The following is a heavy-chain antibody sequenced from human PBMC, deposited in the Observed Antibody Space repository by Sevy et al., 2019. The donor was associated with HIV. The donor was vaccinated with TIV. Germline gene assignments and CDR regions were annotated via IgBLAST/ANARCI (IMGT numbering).Heavy chain of an antibody. J-gene: IGHJ6*03. CDR3: ARDGVPQGVLIHLDYYYMDV. V-gene: IGHV3-30-3*01. CDR1: GFTFSSYA. CDR2: ISYDGSNK. D-gene: IGHD3-3*01. Sequence: GGSLRLSCAASGFTFSSYAMHWVRQAPGKGLEWVAVISYDGSNKYYADSVKGRFTISRDNSKNTLYLQMNSLRAEDTAVYYCARDGVPQGVLIHLDYYYMDVWGKGTTVTVSS.